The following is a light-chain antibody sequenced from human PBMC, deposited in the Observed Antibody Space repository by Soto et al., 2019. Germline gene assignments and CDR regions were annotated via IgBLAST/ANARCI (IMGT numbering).Light chain of an antibody. CDR1: QSVSSN. V-gene: IGKV3-15*01. CDR3: QQDNNWPT. J-gene: IGKJ2*01. Sequence: EIVMTQSPATLSVSPGERATLSCRASQSVSSNLAWYQQKPGQAPRLLIYVASTRATGIPARFSGSGSGTEFTLTISSLQSEDFAVYYCQQDNNWPTFGQGTKLEIK. CDR2: VAS.